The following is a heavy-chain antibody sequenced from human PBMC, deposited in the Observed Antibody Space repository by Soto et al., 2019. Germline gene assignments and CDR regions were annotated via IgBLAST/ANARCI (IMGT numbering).Heavy chain of an antibody. CDR2: ITHSGST. Sequence: SETLSLTCAVYGGSFSDYYWSWIRQPPGKGLEWSGEITHSGSTNYNPSLKSRVTISVDTSKNQFSLKLSSVTAADTAVYYCARFGRTAPLGYYYYYYAMDVWGQGATVTVSS. J-gene: IGHJ6*02. V-gene: IGHV4-34*01. CDR3: ARFGRTAPLGYYYYYYAMDV. D-gene: IGHD3-16*01. CDR1: GGSFSDYY.